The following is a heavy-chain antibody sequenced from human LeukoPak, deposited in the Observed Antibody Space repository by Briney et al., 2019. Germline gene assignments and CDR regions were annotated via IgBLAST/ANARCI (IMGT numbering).Heavy chain of an antibody. CDR3: ARADSSGWYVGYFDY. J-gene: IGHJ4*02. V-gene: IGHV1-46*01. CDR2: INPSGGST. Sequence: ASVKVSCKASGYTFTSYYMHWVRQAPGQGLEWMGIINPSGGSTSYAQKFQGRVTMTRDTSTSTVYMELSSLRYEETDVYYCARADSSGWYVGYFDYWDQGTLVTVSS. D-gene: IGHD6-19*01. CDR1: GYTFTSYY.